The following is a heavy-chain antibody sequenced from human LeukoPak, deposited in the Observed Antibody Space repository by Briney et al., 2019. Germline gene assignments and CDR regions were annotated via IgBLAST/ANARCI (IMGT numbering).Heavy chain of an antibody. J-gene: IGHJ4*02. CDR1: GFTFSTYE. Sequence: GGSLRLSCAASGFTFSTYEMNWVRQAPGKGLEWVSGVTASGAGTYYADSAKGRFTISRDNSKNTLYLQMNSLRAEDTAVYYCAQRNTGTKGFDNWGQGTLVTVSS. V-gene: IGHV3-23*01. D-gene: IGHD4-17*01. CDR2: VTASGAGT. CDR3: AQRNTGTKGFDN.